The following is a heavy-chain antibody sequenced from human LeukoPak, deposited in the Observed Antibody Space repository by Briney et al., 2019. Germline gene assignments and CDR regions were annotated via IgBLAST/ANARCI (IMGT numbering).Heavy chain of an antibody. CDR3: ARDTEDTAMVSIGY. CDR2: ISAYNGNT. Sequence: ASVKVSCKASGYTFTSYGISWVRQAPGQGLEGRGWISAYNGNTNYAQKLQGRVTMTRDTSTSTVYMELSSLRSEDTAVYYCARDTEDTAMVSIGYWGQGTLVTVSS. D-gene: IGHD5-18*01. CDR1: GYTFTSYG. V-gene: IGHV1-18*04. J-gene: IGHJ4*02.